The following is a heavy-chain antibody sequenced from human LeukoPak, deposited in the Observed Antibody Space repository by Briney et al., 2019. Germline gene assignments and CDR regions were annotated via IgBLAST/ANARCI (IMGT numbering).Heavy chain of an antibody. V-gene: IGHV3-23*01. D-gene: IGHD1-26*01. CDR3: AKGGKWDVTPFDY. CDR2: ISGGGGST. CDR1: GFTFTSYS. Sequence: QTGGSLRLSWAASGFTFTSYSMNWARQAPGKGLEWVSTISGGGGSTYYADSVKGRFTISRDNSKNTLYLQVNSLRAEDTAVYYCAKGGKWDVTPFDYWGQGTLVTVSS. J-gene: IGHJ4*02.